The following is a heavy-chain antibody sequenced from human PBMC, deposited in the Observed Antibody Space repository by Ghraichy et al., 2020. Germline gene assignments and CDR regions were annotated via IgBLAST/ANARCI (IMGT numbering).Heavy chain of an antibody. J-gene: IGHJ4*02. Sequence: GGSLRLSCVASGLIFSNYGMHWVRQAPGKGLEWLAIISYDGSNKYYADSVKGRFTISRDNSKNTMYLQMNSLRVEDKAIYYCAKVGLSLALAGTEDDYWGQGTLVTVSS. V-gene: IGHV3-30*18. CDR2: ISYDGSNK. D-gene: IGHD6-19*01. CDR3: AKVGLSLALAGTEDDY. CDR1: GLIFSNYG.